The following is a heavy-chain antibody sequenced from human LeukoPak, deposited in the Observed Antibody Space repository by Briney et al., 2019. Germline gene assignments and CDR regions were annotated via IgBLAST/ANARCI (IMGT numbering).Heavy chain of an antibody. V-gene: IGHV3-33*01. Sequence: ETSLRLSCAASGFTFRSHGMHWVRQAPGKGLEWVAFIWYDGSNKYYTDSVKGRFTISRDNSKNTLYLQMNSLRAEDTAVYYCVRDSDDYYWALDFWGQGTPVTVSS. CDR3: VRDSDDYYWALDF. CDR2: IWYDGSNK. CDR1: GFTFRSHG. D-gene: IGHD3-10*01. J-gene: IGHJ4*02.